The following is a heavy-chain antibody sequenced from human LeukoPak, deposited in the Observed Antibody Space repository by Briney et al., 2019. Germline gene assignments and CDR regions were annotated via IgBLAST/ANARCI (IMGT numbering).Heavy chain of an antibody. V-gene: IGHV5-51*01. J-gene: IGHJ4*02. CDR2: MYPGDSDI. CDR3: ARLRRLYGSSSGHFDY. Sequence: GASLKISCKGSGSSFTSYWIAWVRPMPGKGLEWMGIMYPGDSDIRYSPSFQGQVIISADKSISTAFLQWSSLKASDTAMYYCARLRRLYGSSSGHFDYWGQGTLVTVSS. D-gene: IGHD6-6*01. CDR1: GSSFTSYW.